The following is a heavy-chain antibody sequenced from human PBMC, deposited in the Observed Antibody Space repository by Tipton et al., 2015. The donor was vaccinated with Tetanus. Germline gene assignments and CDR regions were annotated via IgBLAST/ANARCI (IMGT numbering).Heavy chain of an antibody. CDR2: IDPNSGGT. CDR3: ARDRGDYIYYGMDV. J-gene: IGHJ6*02. V-gene: IGHV1-2*02. CDR1: GYTFTGYY. Sequence: QLVQSGAEVKKPGASVKVSCKASGYTFTGYYIYWVRQAPGQGLEWMGWIDPNSGGTVYAQKFQGRVTMTRDTSISTAYMELRSLRSDDTTVYYCARDRGDYIYYGMDVWGPGTTVTVS. D-gene: IGHD5-12*01.